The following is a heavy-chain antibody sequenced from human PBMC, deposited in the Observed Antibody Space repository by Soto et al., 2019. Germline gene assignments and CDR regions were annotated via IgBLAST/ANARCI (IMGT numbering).Heavy chain of an antibody. D-gene: IGHD3-3*01. Sequence: EVQLVESGGGLVKPGGSLRLSCAASGFTFSNAWMNWVRQAPGKGLEWVGRIKSKTDGGTTDYAAPVKGRFTISRDDSKNTLYLQMNSLKTEDTAVYYCTTDINDFWSGPTLYYYYGMDVWGQGTTVTVSS. V-gene: IGHV3-15*07. CDR1: GFTFSNAW. J-gene: IGHJ6*02. CDR3: TTDINDFWSGPTLYYYYGMDV. CDR2: IKSKTDGGTT.